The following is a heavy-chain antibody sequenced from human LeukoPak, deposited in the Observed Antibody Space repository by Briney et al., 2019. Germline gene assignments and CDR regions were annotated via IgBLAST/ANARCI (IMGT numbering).Heavy chain of an antibody. Sequence: SETLSLTCTVSGGSISSGGYYWSWIRQRPGKGLEWIGYIYYSGSTYYNPSLKSRVTISVDTSKNQFSLKLSSVTAADTAVYYCARDRNYYDSSGYYSESGWFDPWGQGTLVTVSS. V-gene: IGHV4-31*02. J-gene: IGHJ5*02. D-gene: IGHD3-22*01. CDR3: ARDRNYYDSSGYYSESGWFDP. CDR2: IYYSGST. CDR1: GGSISSGGYY.